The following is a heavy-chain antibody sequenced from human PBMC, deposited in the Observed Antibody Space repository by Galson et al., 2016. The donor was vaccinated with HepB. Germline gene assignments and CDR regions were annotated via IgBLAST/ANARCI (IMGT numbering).Heavy chain of an antibody. CDR1: GFRFSSYG. CDR2: ISSSGGTT. Sequence: SLRLSCAASGFRFSSYGMHWVRQAPGKGLEWVSSISSSGGTTYFTDSVKGRFTISRDGSESTLYVHMNRLRVEDTAVYYCAKGAAGGTYSALDYWGRGVLVTVSP. D-gene: IGHD1-26*01. CDR3: AKGAAGGTYSALDY. V-gene: IGHV3-23*01. J-gene: IGHJ4*02.